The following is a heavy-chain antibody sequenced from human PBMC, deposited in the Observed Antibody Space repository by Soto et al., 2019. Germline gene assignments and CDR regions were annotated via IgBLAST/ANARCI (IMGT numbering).Heavy chain of an antibody. D-gene: IGHD2-15*01. CDR2: ISWNSGSI. CDR3: AKSGGSKRAGYYYYCYMDV. J-gene: IGHJ6*03. Sequence: EVQLVESGGGLVQPGRSLRLSCAASGFTFDDYAMHWVRQAPGKGLEWVSGISWNSGSIGYADSVKGRFTISRDNAKNSLYLQMNSLSAEDTALYYCAKSGGSKRAGYYYYCYMDVWGKGTTVTVSS. CDR1: GFTFDDYA. V-gene: IGHV3-9*01.